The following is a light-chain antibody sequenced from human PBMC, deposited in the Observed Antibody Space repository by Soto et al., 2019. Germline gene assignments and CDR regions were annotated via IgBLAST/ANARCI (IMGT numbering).Light chain of an antibody. J-gene: IGLJ1*01. CDR2: DVS. V-gene: IGLV2-14*03. Sequence: QSVLTQPASVSGSPGQSITISCTGTSSDVGVYIYVSWFQQHPGKAPKLMIYDVSNRPSGVSNRFSGSKSGNTASLTISGLQAEDEADYYCSSYTSSRSYVFGTGTKLTVL. CDR3: SSYTSSRSYV. CDR1: SSDVGVYIY.